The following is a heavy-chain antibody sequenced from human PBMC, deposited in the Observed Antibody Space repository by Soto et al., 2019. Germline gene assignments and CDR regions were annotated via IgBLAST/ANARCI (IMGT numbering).Heavy chain of an antibody. V-gene: IGHV6-1*01. J-gene: IGHJ6*02. CDR2: TCYRSKWYN. Sequence: PSQTLSLTCAISGDSVSSNSAAWNWIRQSPSRGLEWLGRTCYRSKWYNDYAVSVKSRITINPDTSKNQFSLQLNSVTPEDTAVYYCARTPIWTVAGTYYYYGMDVWGQGTTVTVS. CDR3: ARTPIWTVAGTYYYYGMDV. CDR1: GDSVSSNSAA. D-gene: IGHD6-19*01.